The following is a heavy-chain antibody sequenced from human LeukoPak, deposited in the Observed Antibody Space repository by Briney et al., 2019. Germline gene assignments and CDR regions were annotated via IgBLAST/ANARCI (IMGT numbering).Heavy chain of an antibody. CDR3: ARGGSWIQLTY. CDR1: GGTFTSYA. J-gene: IGHJ4*02. V-gene: IGHV1-69*13. Sequence: SLRVSCKASGGTFTSYAISWVRQAPGQGLEWMGGIIPIFGTANYAQKFQGRVTITADESTSTAYMELSSLRSEDTAVYYCARGGSWIQLTYWGQGTLVTVSS. D-gene: IGHD5-18*01. CDR2: IIPIFGTA.